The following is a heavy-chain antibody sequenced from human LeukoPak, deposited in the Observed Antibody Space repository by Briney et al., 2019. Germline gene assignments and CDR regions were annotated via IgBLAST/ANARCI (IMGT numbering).Heavy chain of an antibody. D-gene: IGHD6-13*01. V-gene: IGHV4-38-2*02. J-gene: IGHJ4*02. Sequence: SETLSLTCTVSGYSISSGYYWGWIRQPPGKGLEWIGSIYHSGSTYYNPSLKSRVTISVDTSKNQFSLKLSSVTAADTAVYYCARDLYSSSWLNYFDYWGQGTLVTVSS. CDR3: ARDLYSSSWLNYFDY. CDR2: IYHSGST. CDR1: GYSISSGYY.